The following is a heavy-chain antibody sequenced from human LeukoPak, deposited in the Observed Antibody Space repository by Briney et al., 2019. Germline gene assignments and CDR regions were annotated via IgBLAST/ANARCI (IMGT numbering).Heavy chain of an antibody. V-gene: IGHV4-31*03. CDR3: ARIPSVIDAFDI. CDR2: IYYTGST. J-gene: IGHJ3*02. Sequence: PSETLSLTCTVSGGSISSGGYYWSWIRQHPGKGLEWIAYIYYTGSTYYNPSLKSRLTISVDRSKNQFSLRLSSVTAADTAVYYCARIPSVIDAFDIWGQGTMVTVSS. D-gene: IGHD2-21*01. CDR1: GGSISSGGYY.